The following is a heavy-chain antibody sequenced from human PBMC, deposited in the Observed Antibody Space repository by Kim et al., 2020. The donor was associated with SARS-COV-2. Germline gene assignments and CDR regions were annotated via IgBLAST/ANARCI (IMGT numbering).Heavy chain of an antibody. CDR1: GFTFSSYG. V-gene: IGHV3-30*18. CDR3: AKGFSSSLSSGYFDY. Sequence: GGSLRLSCAASGFTFSSYGMHWVRQAPGKGLEWVAVISYDGSNKYYADSVKGRFTISRDNSKNTLYLQMNSLRAEDTAVYYCAKGFSSSLSSGYFDYWGQGTLVTVSS. J-gene: IGHJ4*02. D-gene: IGHD6-6*01. CDR2: ISYDGSNK.